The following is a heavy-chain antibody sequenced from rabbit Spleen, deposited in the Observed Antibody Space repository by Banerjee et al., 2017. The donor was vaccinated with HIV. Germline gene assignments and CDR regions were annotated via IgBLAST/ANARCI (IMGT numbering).Heavy chain of an antibody. D-gene: IGHD3-3*01. CDR1: GFSFSSSYW. Sequence: QEQLEESGGDLVKPEGSLTLTCTASGFSFSSSYWICWVRQAPGKGLEWIACIRTSSGSTNGATWARGRFTITRNTNQNTVTLQLTSLTAADTATYFCARGDYVGNGYALNLWGPGTLVTVS. CDR2: IRTSSGST. V-gene: IGHV1S45*01. J-gene: IGHJ4*01. CDR3: ARGDYVGNGYALNL.